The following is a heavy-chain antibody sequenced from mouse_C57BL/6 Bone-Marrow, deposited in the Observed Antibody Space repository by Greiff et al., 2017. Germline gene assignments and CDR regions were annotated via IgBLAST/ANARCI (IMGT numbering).Heavy chain of an antibody. Sequence: VQLKESGAELVRPGASVKLSCTASGFNIKDDYMHWVKQRPEQGLEWIGWIDPENGDTEYASKFQGKATITADTSSNTAYLQLSSLTSEDTAVYYCTTRLYYLDYWGQGTTLTVSS. V-gene: IGHV14-4*01. CDR3: TTRLYYLDY. CDR1: GFNIKDDY. CDR2: IDPENGDT. J-gene: IGHJ2*01.